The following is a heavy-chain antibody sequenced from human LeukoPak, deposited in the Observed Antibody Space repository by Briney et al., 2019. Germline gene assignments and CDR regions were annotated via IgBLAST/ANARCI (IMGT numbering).Heavy chain of an antibody. CDR1: GYTFTSYY. CDR2: INPSGGST. Sequence: ASVKVSCKASGYTFTSYYMHWVRQAPGQGLEWMGIINPSGGSTSYAQKFQGRVTMTRDMSTSTVYMELSSLRSEDTAVYYCARVHDDILTYYDEAWYYYYMDVWGKGTTVTVSS. V-gene: IGHV1-46*01. CDR3: ARVHDDILTYYDEAWYYYYMDV. J-gene: IGHJ6*03. D-gene: IGHD3-9*01.